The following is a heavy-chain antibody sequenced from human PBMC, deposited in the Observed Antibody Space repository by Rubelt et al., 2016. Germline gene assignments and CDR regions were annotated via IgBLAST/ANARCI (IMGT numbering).Heavy chain of an antibody. Sequence: QVQLQQWGAGLLKPSETLSLTCAFYGGSFSAYYWAWIRQPPGKGLEWIGEISHGGITNYKPSLKSRVTISLDTSKNQFSLSRTSVTAAGTAVYYCARGRDCGVLNGAPFGDWGQGTLVTVSS. CDR3: ARGRDCGVLNGAPFGD. V-gene: IGHV4-34*01. CDR2: ISHGGIT. D-gene: IGHD2-21*01. J-gene: IGHJ4*02. CDR1: GGSFSAYY.